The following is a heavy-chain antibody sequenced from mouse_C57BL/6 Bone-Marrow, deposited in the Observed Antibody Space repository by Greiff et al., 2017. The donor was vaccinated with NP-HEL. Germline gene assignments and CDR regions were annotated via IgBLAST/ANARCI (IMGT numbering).Heavy chain of an antibody. Sequence: EVHLVESGGGLVQPGGSLKLSCAASGFTFSDYHMYWVRQTPEKRLEWVAYISNGGGSPYYPDTVKGRFTISRDNAKNTLYLQMSRLKSEDTAMYYCARGNYGSSYDYWGQGTTLTVSS. CDR1: GFTFSDYH. D-gene: IGHD1-1*01. J-gene: IGHJ2*01. V-gene: IGHV5-12*01. CDR3: ARGNYGSSYDY. CDR2: ISNGGGSP.